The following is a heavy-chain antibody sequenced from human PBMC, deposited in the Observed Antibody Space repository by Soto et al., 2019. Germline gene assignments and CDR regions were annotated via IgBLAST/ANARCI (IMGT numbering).Heavy chain of an antibody. V-gene: IGHV3-7*01. D-gene: IGHD2-2*01. CDR3: ARVADIVVVPAAIGYYYYGMDV. Sequence: LRLSCAASGFTFSSYWMSWVRQAPGKGLEWVANIKQDGSEKYYVDSVKGRFTISRDNAKNSLYLQMNSLRAEDTAVYYCARVADIVVVPAAIGYYYYGMDVWGQGTTVTVSS. CDR1: GFTFSSYW. J-gene: IGHJ6*02. CDR2: IKQDGSEK.